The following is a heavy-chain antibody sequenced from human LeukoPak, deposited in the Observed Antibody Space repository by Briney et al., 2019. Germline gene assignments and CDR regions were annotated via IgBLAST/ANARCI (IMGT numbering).Heavy chain of an antibody. V-gene: IGHV4-34*01. D-gene: IGHD5-18*01. CDR2: INHSGST. J-gene: IGHJ4*02. CDR1: GGSFSGYY. Sequence: PSETLSLTCAVYGGSFSGYYWSWIRQPPGKGLEWIGEINHSGSTNYNPSLKSRVTISVDTSKNQFSLKLSSVTAADTAVYYCARHVRGYSYGYCDYWGQGTLVTVSS. CDR3: ARHVRGYSYGYCDY.